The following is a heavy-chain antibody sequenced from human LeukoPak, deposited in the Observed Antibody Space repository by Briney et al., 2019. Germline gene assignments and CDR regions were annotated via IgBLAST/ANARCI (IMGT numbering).Heavy chain of an antibody. Sequence: TSETLSLTCAVYGGSFSGYYWSWIRQPPGKGLEWIGEINHSGSTNYNPSLKSRVTISVDTSKNQFSLKLSSVTAADTAVYYCARPCGSGYDGNYFDYWGQGTLVTVSS. CDR2: INHSGST. CDR1: GGSFSGYY. J-gene: IGHJ4*02. CDR3: ARPCGSGYDGNYFDY. D-gene: IGHD5-12*01. V-gene: IGHV4-34*01.